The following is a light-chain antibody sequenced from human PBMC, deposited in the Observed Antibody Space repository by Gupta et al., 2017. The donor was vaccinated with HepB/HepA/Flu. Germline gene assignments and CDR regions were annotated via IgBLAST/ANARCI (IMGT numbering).Light chain of an antibody. J-gene: IGLJ2*01. V-gene: IGLV2-23*02. CDR1: SSDVGSYNL. CDR2: EVS. CDR3: CSYAGSSTFVV. Sequence: QSALTQPASVPGSPGQSITISCPGTSSDVGSYNLVPWYQQHPGKAPKLMIYEVSKRPSGVSNRFSGSKSGNTASLTITGLQAEDEADYYCCSYAGSSTFVVFGGGTKLTVL.